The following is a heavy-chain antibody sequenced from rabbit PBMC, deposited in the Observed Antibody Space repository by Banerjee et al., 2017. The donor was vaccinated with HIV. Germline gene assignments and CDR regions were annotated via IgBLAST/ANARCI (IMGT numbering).Heavy chain of an antibody. CDR3: ARDLAGVIGWNFNF. Sequence: QQQLEESGGGLVRPGGSLTLTCKASGLDFGSSYWICWVRQAPGKGLEWIGCIYTGSGATYYASWVNGRFTISRSTSLNTVDLQMTSLTAADTASYFCARDLAGVIGWNFNFWGQGTLVTVS. V-gene: IGHV1S43*01. D-gene: IGHD4-1*01. CDR2: IYTGSGAT. CDR1: GLDFGSSYW. J-gene: IGHJ3*01.